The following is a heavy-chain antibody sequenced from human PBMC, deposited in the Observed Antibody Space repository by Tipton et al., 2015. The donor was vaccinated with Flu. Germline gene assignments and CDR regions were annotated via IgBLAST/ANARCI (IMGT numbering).Heavy chain of an antibody. CDR3: ARYTSSWDPPRD. CDR1: GGSISSGSYY. Sequence: TLSLTCTVSGGSISSGSYYWSWIRQPAGKGLEWIGRIYTSGSTNYNPSLQSRVSISIDTSKNQFSLKLSSVTAADTAVYYCARYTSSWDPPRDWGQGTLVTVSS. D-gene: IGHD6-13*01. CDR2: IYTSGST. J-gene: IGHJ1*01. V-gene: IGHV4-61*02.